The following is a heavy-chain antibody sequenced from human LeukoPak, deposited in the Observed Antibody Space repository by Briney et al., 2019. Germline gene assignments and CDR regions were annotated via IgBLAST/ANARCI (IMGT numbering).Heavy chain of an antibody. CDR1: GFRFSNYA. V-gene: IGHV3-23*01. CDR3: AHLTRGYSDSDYGS. Sequence: GGSLRLSCAASGFRFSNYALTWVRQVPGKGLEWVSTISGSGGNTYYADSVKGRFTSSRDNSKNTLFLQMNSLRAEDTAMFYCAHLTRGYSDSDYGSWGQGTLVTVSS. D-gene: IGHD5-12*01. CDR2: ISGSGGNT. J-gene: IGHJ5*02.